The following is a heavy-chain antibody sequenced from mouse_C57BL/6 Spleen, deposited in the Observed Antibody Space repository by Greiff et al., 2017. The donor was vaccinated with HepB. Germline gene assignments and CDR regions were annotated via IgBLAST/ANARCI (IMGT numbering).Heavy chain of an antibody. CDR2: IDPENGDT. J-gene: IGHJ3*01. D-gene: IGHD2-4*01. V-gene: IGHV14-4*01. CDR3: APIYYDYDVRAY. CDR1: GFNIKDDY. Sequence: VQLKQSGAELVRPGASVKLSCTASGFNIKDDYMHWVKQRPEQGLEWIGWIDPENGDTEYASKFQGKATITADTSSNTAYLQLSSLTSEDTAVYYCAPIYYDYDVRAYWGQGTLVTVSA.